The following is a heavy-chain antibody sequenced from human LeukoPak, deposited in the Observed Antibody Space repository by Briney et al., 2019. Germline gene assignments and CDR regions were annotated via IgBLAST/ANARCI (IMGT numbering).Heavy chain of an antibody. CDR2: INPNSGGT. D-gene: IGHD4-17*01. CDR1: GYTFTGYY. V-gene: IGHV1-2*06. Sequence: ASVKVSCKASGYTFTGYYMHWVRQAPGQGLKWMGRINPNSGGTNYAQKFQGRVTMTRDTSISTAYMELSRLRSDDTAVYYCAREDGDYGINWFDPWGQGTLVTVSS. CDR3: AREDGDYGINWFDP. J-gene: IGHJ5*02.